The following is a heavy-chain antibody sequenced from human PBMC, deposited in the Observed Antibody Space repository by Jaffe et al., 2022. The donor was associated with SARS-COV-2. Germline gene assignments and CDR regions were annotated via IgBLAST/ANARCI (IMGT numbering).Heavy chain of an antibody. D-gene: IGHD4-17*01. CDR2: IYYSGST. CDR1: GGSISSYY. V-gene: IGHV4-59*01. CDR3: ARDRWPIDYGDTNWFDP. Sequence: QVQLQESGPGLVKPSETLSLTCTVSGGSISSYYWSWIRQPPGKGLEWIGYIYYSGSTNYNPSLKSRVTISVDTSKNQFSLKLSSVTAADTAVYYCARDRWPIDYGDTNWFDPWGQGTLVTVSS. J-gene: IGHJ5*02.